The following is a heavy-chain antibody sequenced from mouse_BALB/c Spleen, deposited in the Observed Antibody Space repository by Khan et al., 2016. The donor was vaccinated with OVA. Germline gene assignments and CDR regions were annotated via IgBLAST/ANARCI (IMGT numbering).Heavy chain of an antibody. V-gene: IGHV5-6-5*01. Sequence: EVELVESGGDLVKPGGSLKLSCAASGFTFSNYAMSWVRQTPEKRLEWVASISSGGTTYFPDSVKGRFTISRDNGRTILYLQMRSLRAEDTAMYYCARDYWFTYWGQGTLVTVSA. CDR2: ISSGGTT. CDR1: GFTFSNYA. J-gene: IGHJ3*01. CDR3: ARDYWFTY.